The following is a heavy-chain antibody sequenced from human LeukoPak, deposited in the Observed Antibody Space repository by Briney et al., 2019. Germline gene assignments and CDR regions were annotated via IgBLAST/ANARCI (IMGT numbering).Heavy chain of an antibody. Sequence: ASVKVSCKASGYTFTGYYMHWVRQAPGQGLEWMGWINPNSGGTNYAQKFQGRVTMTRDTSISTAYMELSRLRSDDTAVYYCARDYYGSGRENWFDPWGQGTLVTVSS. CDR2: INPNSGGT. V-gene: IGHV1-2*02. CDR1: GYTFTGYY. J-gene: IGHJ5*02. D-gene: IGHD3-10*01. CDR3: ARDYYGSGRENWFDP.